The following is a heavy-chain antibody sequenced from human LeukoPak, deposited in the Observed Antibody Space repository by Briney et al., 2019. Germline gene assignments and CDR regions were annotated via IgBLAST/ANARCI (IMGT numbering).Heavy chain of an antibody. V-gene: IGHV4-4*07. J-gene: IGHJ4*02. D-gene: IGHD6-13*01. Sequence: SETLSLTCTVSGRSISSYYWSWIRQPAGKGLEWVGRIYTSGSTNYNPSLKSRVTISVDKSKNQFSLKLSSVTAANTAVYYCARDAAAAGLYYFDYWGQGTLVTVSS. CDR3: ARDAAAAGLYYFDY. CDR2: IYTSGST. CDR1: GRSISSYY.